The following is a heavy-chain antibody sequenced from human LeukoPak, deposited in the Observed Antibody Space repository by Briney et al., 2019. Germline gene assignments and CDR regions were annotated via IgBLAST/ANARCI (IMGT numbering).Heavy chain of an antibody. CDR1: GDSVSNSSVA. V-gene: IGHV6-1*01. J-gene: IGHJ4*02. D-gene: IGHD5-18*01. CDR3: ARGYSYAYDY. CDR2: TYYRSTRYN. Sequence: SQTLSLTCAISGDSVSNSSVAWNWIRQSPSRGLEWLGRTYYRSTRYNDYAVSVKSRITINPDTSKNQFSLQLNSVSPEDTSIYYCARGYSYAYDYWGQGTLVTVSS.